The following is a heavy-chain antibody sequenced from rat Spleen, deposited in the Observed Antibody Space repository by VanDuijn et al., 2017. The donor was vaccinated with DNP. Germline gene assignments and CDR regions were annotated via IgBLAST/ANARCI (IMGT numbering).Heavy chain of an antibody. Sequence: EVQLVESGGGLVQPGRSLKLSCAASGFTFSNHGMAWVRQAPTKGLEWVASISSGGDITYYRASVKGRFTSSRDNAQNTHYLQMDSLRSEDTATYFFARHEAYISYIYGFAYWGQGTLVTVSS. CDR3: ARHEAYISYIYGFAY. D-gene: IGHD1-2*01. CDR1: GFTFSNHG. J-gene: IGHJ3*01. V-gene: IGHV5S13*01. CDR2: ISSGGDIT.